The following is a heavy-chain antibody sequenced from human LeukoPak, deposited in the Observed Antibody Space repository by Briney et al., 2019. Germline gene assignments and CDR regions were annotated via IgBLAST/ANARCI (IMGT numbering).Heavy chain of an antibody. V-gene: IGHV4-39*07. CDR3: AREPAGYCTNGVCYN. CDR2: IRYSGST. Sequence: PSETLSLTCTVSGDSFSSNSYYWAWIRQPPGKGLECIGGIRYSGSTYFNPSLKSRVAISVDTSKKQFSLKLSSVTAADTAVYYCAREPAGYCTNGVCYNWGQGTLVTVSS. CDR1: GDSFSSNSYY. D-gene: IGHD2-8*01. J-gene: IGHJ4*02.